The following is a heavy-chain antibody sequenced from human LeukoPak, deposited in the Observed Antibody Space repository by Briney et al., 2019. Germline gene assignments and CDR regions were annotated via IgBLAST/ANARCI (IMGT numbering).Heavy chain of an antibody. CDR2: INHSGST. D-gene: IGHD2-8*02. Sequence: SETLSLTCAVYGGSFSGYYWSWIRQPPGKGLEWIGEINHSGSTNYNPSLKSRVTISVDTSKNQFSLKLSSVTAADTAVYYCARESPGGTYNWFDPWGQGTLVTVSS. CDR3: ARESPGGTYNWFDP. J-gene: IGHJ5*02. CDR1: GGSFSGYY. V-gene: IGHV4-34*01.